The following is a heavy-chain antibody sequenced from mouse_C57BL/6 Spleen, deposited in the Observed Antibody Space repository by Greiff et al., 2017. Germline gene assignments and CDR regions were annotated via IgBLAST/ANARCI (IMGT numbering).Heavy chain of an antibody. CDR3: ARPATSSWFAY. D-gene: IGHD1-2*01. V-gene: IGHV1-64*01. Sequence: VQLQQPGAELVKPGASVKLSCKASGYTFTSYWMHWVKQRPGQGLEWIGMIHPNSGSTNYNEKFKSKATLTVDKSSSTAYMQLSSLTSEDSAVYYCARPATSSWFAYWGQGTLVTVSA. J-gene: IGHJ3*01. CDR2: IHPNSGST. CDR1: GYTFTSYW.